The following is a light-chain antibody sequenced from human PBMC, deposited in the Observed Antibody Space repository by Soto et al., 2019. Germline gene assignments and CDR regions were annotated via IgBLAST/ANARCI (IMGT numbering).Light chain of an antibody. CDR1: SSDVGGYNY. J-gene: IGLJ1*01. CDR3: SSSTSTSTRV. Sequence: QSALTQPAFVSGSPGQSITISCTGTSSDVGGYNYVSWYQHPPGKAPKLMISEVSNRPSGVSNRFSGSKSGNTASLTISGLQAEDEADYYCSSSTSTSTRVFGTGTKVT. V-gene: IGLV2-14*01. CDR2: EVS.